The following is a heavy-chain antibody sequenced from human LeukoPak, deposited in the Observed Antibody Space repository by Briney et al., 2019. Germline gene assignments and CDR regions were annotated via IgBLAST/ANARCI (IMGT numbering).Heavy chain of an antibody. J-gene: IGHJ5*02. V-gene: IGHV1-18*01. CDR1: GYTFTSYG. Sequence: GASVKVSCKASGYTFTSYGISWVRQAPGQGLEWMGWISAYNGNTNYAQKFQGRVTMTRNTSISTAYMELSSLRSEDTAVYYCARVPRRGDRFDPWGQGTLVTVSS. CDR3: ARVPRRGDRFDP. D-gene: IGHD3-10*01. CDR2: ISAYNGNT.